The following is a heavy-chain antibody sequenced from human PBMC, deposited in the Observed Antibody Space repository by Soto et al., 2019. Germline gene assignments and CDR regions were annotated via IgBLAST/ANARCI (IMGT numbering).Heavy chain of an antibody. J-gene: IGHJ4*02. D-gene: IGHD6-13*01. V-gene: IGHV1-69*01. CDR2: IIPIFGTA. Sequence: QVQLVQSGAEVKKPGSSVKVSCKASGGTFSSYAISWVRQAPGQGLEWMGGIIPIFGTANYAQKFQARVTITADESMSTDYMGLSSLRSEDTAVYYCASQEQPQYYFDYWGQGTLVTVSS. CDR1: GGTFSSYA. CDR3: ASQEQPQYYFDY.